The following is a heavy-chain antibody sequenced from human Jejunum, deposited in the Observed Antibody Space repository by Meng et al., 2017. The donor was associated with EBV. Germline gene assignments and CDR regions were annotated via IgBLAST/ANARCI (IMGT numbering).Heavy chain of an antibody. CDR2: MSTNSGNT. D-gene: IGHD6-13*01. CDR3: ARGVAAGFDY. J-gene: IGHJ4*02. Sequence: VVLEASGGGVKKPWASVNVYCKHSGYTFTSYVCNWLIQATGQGPEWMGWMSTNSGNTGYAQKFQGRVTMTRDTSISTAYIELISLRSEDTAVYYCARGVAAGFDYWGQGTLVTVSS. CDR1: GYTFTSYV. V-gene: IGHV1-8*01.